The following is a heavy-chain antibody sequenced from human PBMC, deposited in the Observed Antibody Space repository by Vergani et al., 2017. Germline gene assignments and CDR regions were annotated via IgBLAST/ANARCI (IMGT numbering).Heavy chain of an antibody. D-gene: IGHD4-11*01. Sequence: QVQLVQSGAEVKKPGSSVKVSCKASGGTFSSSAISWVRQAPGQGLEWMGGIIPIFGTANYAQKFQGRVTITADESTSTAYMELSSLRSEDTAVYYCARVEALQYKGYYYYYYMDVWGKGTTVTVSS. CDR1: GGTFSSSA. V-gene: IGHV1-69*01. CDR3: ARVEALQYKGYYYYYYMDV. CDR2: IIPIFGTA. J-gene: IGHJ6*03.